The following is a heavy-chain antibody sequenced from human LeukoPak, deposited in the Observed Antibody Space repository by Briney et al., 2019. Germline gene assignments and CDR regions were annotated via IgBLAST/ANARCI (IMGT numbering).Heavy chain of an antibody. J-gene: IGHJ4*02. V-gene: IGHV4-59*01. CDR1: RGSISIYY. CDR2: ISYSGTA. Sequence: PSETLSLTCTVSRGSISIYYWSWIRQPPGKGLEWIGYISYSGTADYNPSLKSRVTISVDMSKNQFSLKLSSMTAADTAVYYCARGVPYYNFDRSKRVPWGFDYWGQGTLVTVSS. CDR3: ARGVPYYNFDRSKRVPWGFDY. D-gene: IGHD3-9*01.